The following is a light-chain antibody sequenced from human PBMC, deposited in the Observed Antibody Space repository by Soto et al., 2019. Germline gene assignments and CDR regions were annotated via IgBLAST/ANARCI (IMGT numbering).Light chain of an antibody. CDR3: QQYNNWPRT. J-gene: IGKJ1*01. V-gene: IGKV3-15*01. CDR2: GAS. Sequence: IALTKSPGTLSLYPGERATLSGMASQSVSNNYLARYQQQPGPPPRLLIYGASTRATATPARYSGSGSGTEFNLTISSLQSEDFAVYYCQQYNNWPRTFGQGTKVDI. CDR1: QSVSNN.